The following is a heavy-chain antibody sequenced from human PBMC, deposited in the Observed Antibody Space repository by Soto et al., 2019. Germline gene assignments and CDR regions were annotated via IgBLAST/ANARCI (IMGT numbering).Heavy chain of an antibody. D-gene: IGHD6-13*01. CDR1: GGSISSSSYY. CDR2: IYYSGST. J-gene: IGHJ4*02. V-gene: IGHV4-39*01. CDR3: ARHITLIAAGTFDY. Sequence: QLQLQESGPGLVKPSETLSLTCTVSGGSISSSSYYWGWIRQPPGKGLEWIGSIYYSGSTYYNPSLKSRVTISVDTSKNQFSLKLSSVTAADTAVYYCARHITLIAAGTFDYWGQGTLVTVSS.